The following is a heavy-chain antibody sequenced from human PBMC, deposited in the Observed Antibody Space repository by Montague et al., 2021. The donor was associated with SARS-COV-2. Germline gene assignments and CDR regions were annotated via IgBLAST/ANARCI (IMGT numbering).Heavy chain of an antibody. D-gene: IGHD3-10*01. CDR1: GDSVSSNRAA. CDR2: TYYGSKWYN. CDR3: ARGGWGAPGTGRLFDY. V-gene: IGHV6-1*01. J-gene: IGHJ4*02. Sequence: CAISGDSVSSNRAAWNWIRQSPSRGLEWLGRTYYGSKWYNDYAVSVKSRITINPDTSKNQFSLQLNSVTPEDTAVYYCARGGWGAPGTGRLFDYWGQGTLVTVSS.